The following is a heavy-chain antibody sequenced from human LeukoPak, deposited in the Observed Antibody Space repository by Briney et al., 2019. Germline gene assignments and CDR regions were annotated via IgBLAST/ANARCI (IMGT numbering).Heavy chain of an antibody. CDR3: AKEVRWDAPHDY. Sequence: QSGGSLRLSCAASGFTFSSYAMSWVRQAPGEGLEWVSATSGSGGATYYADSVKGRFTISRDNSKNTLYLQMNSLRAEDTAVYYCAKEVRWDAPHDYWGQGTLVTVSS. J-gene: IGHJ4*02. V-gene: IGHV3-23*01. CDR1: GFTFSSYA. CDR2: TSGSGGAT. D-gene: IGHD1-26*01.